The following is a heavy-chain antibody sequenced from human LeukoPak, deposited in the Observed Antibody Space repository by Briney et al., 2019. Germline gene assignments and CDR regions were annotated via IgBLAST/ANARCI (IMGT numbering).Heavy chain of an antibody. V-gene: IGHV1-24*01. CDR3: ATSIAARPFIDY. J-gene: IGHJ4*02. Sequence: ASVNVPCKVSGYTLTELSMHWVRLAPGKGLEWMGGFDPEDGGTIYAQKFQGRVTMTEDTSTDTAYMELSSLRSEDTAVYYCATSIAARPFIDYWGQGPMFTVSS. CDR2: FDPEDGGT. D-gene: IGHD6-6*01. CDR1: GYTLTELS.